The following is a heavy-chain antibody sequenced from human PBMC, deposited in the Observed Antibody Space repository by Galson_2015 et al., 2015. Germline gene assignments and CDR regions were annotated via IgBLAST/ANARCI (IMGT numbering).Heavy chain of an antibody. J-gene: IGHJ4*02. Sequence: SETLSLTCAVSGASVSSTSHQWSWIRQPPGKGLEWIGYIYHHGGGSGNYNPSLKSRVTISLDEPNNQFPLKLRSVTPADTAVYYCARDYWGSLDYWGQGMLVTVSS. CDR2: IYHHGGGSG. V-gene: IGHV4-61*01. CDR3: ARDYWGSLDY. D-gene: IGHD3-16*01. CDR1: GASVSSTSHQ.